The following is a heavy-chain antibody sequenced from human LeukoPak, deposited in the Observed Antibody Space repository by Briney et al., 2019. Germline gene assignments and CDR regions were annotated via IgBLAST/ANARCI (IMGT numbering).Heavy chain of an antibody. J-gene: IGHJ4*02. CDR3: GRGNILTGYCFDF. D-gene: IGHD3-9*01. V-gene: IGHV4-34*01. CDR2: IHYTGAT. Sequence: SETLSLTCAVYGGSITGYYWSWIRQTPGRGLEWVGEIHYTGATSYNPSLKSRATISTDTSKNQFSLRLSSVAAADTAVYYCGRGNILTGYCFDFWGQGALVTVSS. CDR1: GGSITGYY.